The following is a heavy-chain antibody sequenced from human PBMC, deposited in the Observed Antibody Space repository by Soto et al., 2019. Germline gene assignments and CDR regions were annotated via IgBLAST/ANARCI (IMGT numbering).Heavy chain of an antibody. V-gene: IGHV1-18*01. CDR2: ISAYDGKT. Sequence: SVKVSCKTSGYTFNTYGINWVRQAPGQGLELMGWISAYDGKTTYAEKFQGRVTLTTDTSTSTAYMELRSLRSDDTAIYYCARDPHEFWTSYWFDPWGQGTPVTVSS. D-gene: IGHD3-3*01. CDR3: ARDPHEFWTSYWFDP. CDR1: GYTFNTYG. J-gene: IGHJ5*02.